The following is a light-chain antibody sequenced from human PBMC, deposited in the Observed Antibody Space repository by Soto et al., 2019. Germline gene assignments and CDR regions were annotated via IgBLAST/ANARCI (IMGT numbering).Light chain of an antibody. Sequence: QSVLTQPASVSGSPGQSITISCTGTSSDVGSYNLVSWYQQHPGKAPKLMIYEGSKRPSGVPNRFSGSKSGNTAALTISGLQGEDEADYYCCSYAGSGAFDVVFGGGTKLTVL. CDR3: CSYAGSGAFDVV. V-gene: IGLV2-23*03. J-gene: IGLJ2*01. CDR2: EGS. CDR1: SSDVGSYNL.